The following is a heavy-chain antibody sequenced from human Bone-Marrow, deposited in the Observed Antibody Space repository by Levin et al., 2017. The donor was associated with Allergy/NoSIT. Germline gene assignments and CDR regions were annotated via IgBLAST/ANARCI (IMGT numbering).Heavy chain of an antibody. CDR2: IYYSGST. D-gene: IGHD2-15*01. V-gene: IGHV4-59*01. J-gene: IGHJ3*02. CDR1: GDSISTYY. Sequence: SQTLSLTCTVSGDSISTYYWSWIRQSPGKGLEWIGYIYYSGSTNYNPSLKSRVTISVDTSKNQFSLSVKSVTAADTAVYYCARGIGYCAGGSCYFGAFDIWGQGTKVTVPS. CDR3: ARGIGYCAGGSCYFGAFDI.